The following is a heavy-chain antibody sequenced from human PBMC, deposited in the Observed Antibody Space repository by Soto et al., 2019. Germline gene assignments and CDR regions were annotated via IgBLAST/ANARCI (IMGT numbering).Heavy chain of an antibody. J-gene: IGHJ4*02. D-gene: IGHD3-16*01. V-gene: IGHV5-51*01. CDR2: IFPGDSDT. CDR3: VRPNFGALTHFDF. CDR1: GYTFTNYW. Sequence: GESLKISCKAIGYTFTNYWIGWVRQTPGKGLEWMGIIFPGDSDTRYNPSFEGQVTVSADESISTAYLQWNTVKASDTAMYYCVRPNFGALTHFDFWGQGTLVNVSS.